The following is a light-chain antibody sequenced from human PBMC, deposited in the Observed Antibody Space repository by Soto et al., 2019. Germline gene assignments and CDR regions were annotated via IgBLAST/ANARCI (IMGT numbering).Light chain of an antibody. CDR2: GAS. CDR1: QGIHKY. Sequence: DIQMTQSPSAMSASVGDRVTITCRASQGIHKYLAWFQQKPGKVPKRLIYGASSLQSGVPSRFSGSGSWTEFPLTISSLPPEDFSTYYLPQHNFYPPTFGQGTRLE. CDR3: PQHNFYPPT. V-gene: IGKV1-17*03. J-gene: IGKJ5*01.